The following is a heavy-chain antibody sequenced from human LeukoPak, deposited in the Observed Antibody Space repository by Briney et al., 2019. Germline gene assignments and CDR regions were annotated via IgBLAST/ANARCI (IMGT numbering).Heavy chain of an antibody. D-gene: IGHD3-16*02. V-gene: IGHV3-30*18. CDR1: GFTFSSYG. CDR2: ISYDGSNK. Sequence: PGGSLRLSCAASGFTFSSYGMHWVRQAPGKGLEWVAVISYDGSNKYYADSVKGRFTISRDNSKNTLYLQMNSLRAEDTAVYYCAKDRGLRLGELSYFDHWGQGTLVTVSS. J-gene: IGHJ4*02. CDR3: AKDRGLRLGELSYFDH.